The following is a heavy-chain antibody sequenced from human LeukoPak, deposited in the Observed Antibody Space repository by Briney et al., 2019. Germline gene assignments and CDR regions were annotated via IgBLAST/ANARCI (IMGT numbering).Heavy chain of an antibody. CDR3: ARDRVTMVRGVIILSAY. CDR2: MNAGNGNR. D-gene: IGHD3-10*01. V-gene: IGHV1-3*01. Sequence: ASVTVSFTGSGYAFTIYAMNWVRQALGQRLERMGWMNAGNGNRKYSQKNQGRVTITRDTVESTAYMELSSLRSEDTAVYYCARDRVTMVRGVIILSAYWGQGPLVTVSS. CDR1: GYAFTIYA. J-gene: IGHJ4*02.